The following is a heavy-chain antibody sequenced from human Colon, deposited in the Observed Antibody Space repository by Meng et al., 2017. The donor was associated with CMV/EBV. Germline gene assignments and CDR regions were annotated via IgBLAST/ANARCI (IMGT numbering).Heavy chain of an antibody. CDR1: GGSISSYY. CDR3: ARGAKIFGVVRKGYYYGMDV. J-gene: IGHJ6*02. V-gene: IGHV4-59*01. D-gene: IGHD3-3*01. Sequence: GSLRLSCTVSGGSISSYYWSWIRQPPGKGLEWIGYIYYTGTTNYNPSLKGRVTILIDTSNNQFSLKLSSVTAADSAVYYCARGAKIFGVVRKGYYYGMDVWGQGTTVTVSS. CDR2: IYYTGTT.